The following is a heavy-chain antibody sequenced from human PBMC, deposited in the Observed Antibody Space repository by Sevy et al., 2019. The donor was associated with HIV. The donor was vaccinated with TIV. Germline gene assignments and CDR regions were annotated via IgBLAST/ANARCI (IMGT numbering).Heavy chain of an antibody. J-gene: IGHJ4*02. V-gene: IGHV3-7*01. D-gene: IGHD6-13*01. CDR3: VRAIAADGSF. Sequence: GGSLRLSCVASGFTLNSYWMSWVRQAPGKGLEWVANIKQDGSVKYYVDSVKGRFTISRDNARNLRYLQMNSLRVEDTALYYCVRAIAADGSFWGQGTLVTVSS. CDR1: GFTLNSYW. CDR2: IKQDGSVK.